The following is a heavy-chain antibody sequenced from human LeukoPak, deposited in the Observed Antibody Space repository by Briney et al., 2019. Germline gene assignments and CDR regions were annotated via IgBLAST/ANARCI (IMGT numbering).Heavy chain of an antibody. CDR1: GYTFTGYY. CDR3: ARGAIGDGGPYYFDY. Sequence: ASVKVSCKASGYTFTGYYLHWVRQAPGQGFQWMGWINPNSGGTNYAQNFQGSVTMTRDTSISTAYMELSRLRSDDAAVYYCARGAIGDGGPYYFDYWGQGTLVTVSS. CDR2: INPNSGGT. V-gene: IGHV1-2*02. J-gene: IGHJ4*02. D-gene: IGHD2-21*01.